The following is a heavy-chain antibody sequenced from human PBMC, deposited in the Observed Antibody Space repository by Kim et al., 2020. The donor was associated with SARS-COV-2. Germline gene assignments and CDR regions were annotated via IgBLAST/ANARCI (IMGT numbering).Heavy chain of an antibody. CDR3: ARQERRPEVDTIRAFDY. J-gene: IGHJ4*02. V-gene: IGHV4-39*01. D-gene: IGHD5-18*01. Sequence: LQSRVTISVDTSKNQFSLKLSSVTAADTALYYCARQERRPEVDTIRAFDYWGQGTLVTVSS.